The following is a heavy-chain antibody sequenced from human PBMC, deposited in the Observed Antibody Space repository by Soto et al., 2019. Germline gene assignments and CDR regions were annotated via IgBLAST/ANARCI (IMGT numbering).Heavy chain of an antibody. CDR2: VHHSWGS. V-gene: IGHV4-59*08. CDR1: GGSISSYY. Sequence: QVQLQESGPGLVKPSETLSLSCTVSGGSISSYYWSWFRQSPGKRMEWIGYVHHSWGSSYNPSLPSRVAISLDTSKSQFSLKVTSVTAPDTAVYYCSRRGFGPLHGLVDVWGQGTTVTVS. D-gene: IGHD3-10*01. J-gene: IGHJ6*02. CDR3: SRRGFGPLHGLVDV.